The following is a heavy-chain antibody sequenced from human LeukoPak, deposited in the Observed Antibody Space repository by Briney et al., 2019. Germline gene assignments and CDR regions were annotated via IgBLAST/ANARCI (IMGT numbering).Heavy chain of an antibody. V-gene: IGHV1-2*02. CDR1: GYTFTNYY. CDR3: ARHPGKVTNDWYFDL. D-gene: IGHD4-23*01. Sequence: GASVKASCKTSGYTFTNYYMHWVRQAPGQGLEWMGWINPNSGGTNYAQKFQGRVTMTRDTSITTAYMELSRLSSDDTAVYYCARHPGKVTNDWYFDLWGRGTLVTVSS. J-gene: IGHJ2*01. CDR2: INPNSGGT.